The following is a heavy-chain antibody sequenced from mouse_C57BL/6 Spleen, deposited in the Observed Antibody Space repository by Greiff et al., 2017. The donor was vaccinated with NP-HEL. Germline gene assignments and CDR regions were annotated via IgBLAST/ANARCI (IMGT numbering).Heavy chain of an antibody. CDR2: IDPSDSYT. Sequence: QVQLQQPGAELVKPGASVKLSCKASGYTFTSYWMQWVKQRPGQGLEWIGEIDPSDSYTNYNQKFKGKATLTVDTSSSTAYMQLSSLTSEDSAVYYGARTDYFDYWGQGTTLTVSS. J-gene: IGHJ2*01. CDR1: GYTFTSYW. V-gene: IGHV1-50*01. CDR3: ARTDYFDY.